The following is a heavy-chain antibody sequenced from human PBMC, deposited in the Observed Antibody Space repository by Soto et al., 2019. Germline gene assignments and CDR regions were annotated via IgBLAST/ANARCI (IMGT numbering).Heavy chain of an antibody. J-gene: IGHJ4*02. CDR1: GFTFSYYN. Sequence: QVHLVASGGGVVQPGRSLRLSCAASGFTFSYYNMHWLRQAPGKGLRWVAVISYDGGEKYYADSVKGRFTIARENSKNTLTLQIKCLRDDDTAVYYGAKALVELSLESYDSWGQGPLITVAS. D-gene: IGHD3-16*02. CDR3: AKALVELSLESYDS. CDR2: ISYDGGEK. V-gene: IGHV3-30*18.